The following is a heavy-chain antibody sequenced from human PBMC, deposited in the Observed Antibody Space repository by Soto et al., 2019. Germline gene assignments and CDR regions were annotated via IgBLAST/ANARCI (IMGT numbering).Heavy chain of an antibody. J-gene: IGHJ4*02. CDR3: ASRSPALDY. D-gene: IGHD2-2*01. V-gene: IGHV3-33*01. CDR1: GFSFSTYG. Sequence: QVQLVESGGGVVQPGGSLRLSCAASGFSFSTYGMHWVRQAPGKGLEWVAVIWYDGKNKYYADSVKGRFTISRDNSKNTLYLHMNSLRAEDTALYYCASRSPALDYWGQGTLVTVSS. CDR2: IWYDGKNK.